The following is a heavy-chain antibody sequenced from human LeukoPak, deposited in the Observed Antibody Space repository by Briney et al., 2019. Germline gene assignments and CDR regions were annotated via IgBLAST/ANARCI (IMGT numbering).Heavy chain of an antibody. J-gene: IGHJ5*01. V-gene: IGHV3-7*01. CDR2: INQGGSET. D-gene: IGHD3-10*01. CDR3: VRDFGGSTDS. CDR1: GFTFSSYW. Sequence: GGSLRLSCEASGFTFSSYWMNWVRQAPGKGLEWVANINQGGSETYYVDSVKGRFTISRDNAKNSAYLHMSSLRVDDTAVYYCVRDFGGSTDSWGQGTLVTVSS.